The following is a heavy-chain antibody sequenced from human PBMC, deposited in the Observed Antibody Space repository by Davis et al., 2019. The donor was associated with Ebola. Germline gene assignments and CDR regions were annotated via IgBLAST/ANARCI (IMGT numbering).Heavy chain of an antibody. CDR3: TKDGDWSGYHLGAFDI. Sequence: GESLKISCAASGFTFSSYAMHWVRQAPGKGLEWVAVISYDGSNKYYADSVKGRFTISRDNSKNTLFLQMNSLRAEDTAVYYCTKDGDWSGYHLGAFDIWGQGTMITVSS. V-gene: IGHV3-30*04. CDR2: ISYDGSNK. CDR1: GFTFSSYA. D-gene: IGHD3-3*01. J-gene: IGHJ3*02.